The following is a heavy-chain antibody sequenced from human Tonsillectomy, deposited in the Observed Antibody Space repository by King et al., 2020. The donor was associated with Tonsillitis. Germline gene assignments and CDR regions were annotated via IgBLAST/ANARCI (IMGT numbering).Heavy chain of an antibody. Sequence: QLQESGPGLVKPSETLSLTCTVSGGSISSSSYYWGWIRQPPGKGLEWIGSFYYSGSTYYNPSLKSRVTISVDTSKNQFSLKLTSVTAADTAVYYCARHVYSGYDPFDYWGQGTLVTVSS. CDR2: FYYSGST. V-gene: IGHV4-39*01. CDR3: ARHVYSGYDPFDY. J-gene: IGHJ4*02. D-gene: IGHD5-12*01. CDR1: GGSISSSSYY.